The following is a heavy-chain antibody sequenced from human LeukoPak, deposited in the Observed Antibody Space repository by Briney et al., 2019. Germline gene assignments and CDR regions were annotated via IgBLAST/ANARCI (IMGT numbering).Heavy chain of an antibody. CDR2: ISYDGSNK. D-gene: IGHD6-13*01. CDR1: GFTFSSYG. Sequence: EPGGSLRLSCAASGFTFSSYGMHWVCQAPGKGLEWVAVISYDGSNKYYADSVKGRFTISRDNSKNTLYLQMNSLRAEDTAVYYCAKSGTRSSWSPRVKTYLDYWGQGTLVTVSS. J-gene: IGHJ4*02. CDR3: AKSGTRSSWSPRVKTYLDY. V-gene: IGHV3-30*18.